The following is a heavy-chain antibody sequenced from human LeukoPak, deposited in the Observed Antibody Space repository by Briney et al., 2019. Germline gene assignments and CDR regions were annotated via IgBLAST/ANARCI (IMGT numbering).Heavy chain of an antibody. V-gene: IGHV3-23*01. CDR2: ITDSGST. J-gene: IGHJ4*02. Sequence: GGSLRLSCAASGFTFSSYAMSWVRQAPGKGLEWVSAITDSGSTFYADSVKGRFTISRDNSKNTLYLQMNSLRAEDAEDTAVYYCARLGPRQVYESWGPGTLVTVSS. CDR1: GFTFSSYA. CDR3: ARLGPRQVYES. D-gene: IGHD7-27*01.